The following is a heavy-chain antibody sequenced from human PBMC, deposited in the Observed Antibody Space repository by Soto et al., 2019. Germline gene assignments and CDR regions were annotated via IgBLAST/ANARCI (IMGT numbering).Heavy chain of an antibody. CDR2: ISGSGGST. Sequence: LRLSCAASGFTFSSYAMSWVRQAPGKGLEWVSAISGSGGSTYYADSVKGRFTISRDNSKNTLYLQMNSLRAEDTAVYYCAKSTRYSSDANDYWGQGTLVTVSS. J-gene: IGHJ4*02. V-gene: IGHV3-23*01. D-gene: IGHD6-25*01. CDR1: GFTFSSYA. CDR3: AKSTRYSSDANDY.